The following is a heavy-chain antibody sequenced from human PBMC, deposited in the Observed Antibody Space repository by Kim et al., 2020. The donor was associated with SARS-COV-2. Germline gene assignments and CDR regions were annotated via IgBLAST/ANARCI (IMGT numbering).Heavy chain of an antibody. J-gene: IGHJ6*02. D-gene: IGHD5-18*01. CDR3: ARIHPYRKAMDV. Sequence: RYTQKSQGRVTMTRDTSTSTVYRELSSLRSEDTAVYYCARIHPYRKAMDVWGQGTTVTVSS. V-gene: IGHV1-46*01.